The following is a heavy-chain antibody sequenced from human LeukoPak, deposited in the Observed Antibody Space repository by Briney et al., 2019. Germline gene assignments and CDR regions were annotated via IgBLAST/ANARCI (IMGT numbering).Heavy chain of an antibody. J-gene: IGHJ3*02. CDR3: ASASGYTFDAFDI. D-gene: IGHD3-22*01. CDR2: IYYSGST. V-gene: IGHV4-59*08. Sequence: SETLSLTCTVSGGSISSYYWSWIRRPPGKGLEWIGYIYYSGSTNYNPSLKSRVTISVDTSKNQFSLKLSSVTAADTAVYYCASASGYTFDAFDIWGQGTMVTVSS. CDR1: GGSISSYY.